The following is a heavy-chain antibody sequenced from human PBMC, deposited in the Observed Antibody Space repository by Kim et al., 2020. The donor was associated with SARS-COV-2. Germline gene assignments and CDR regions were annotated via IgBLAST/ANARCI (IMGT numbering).Heavy chain of an antibody. CDR2: IYYSGST. V-gene: IGHV4-39*01. Sequence: SETLSLTCTVSGGSISSSSYYWGWIRQPPGKGLEWIGSIYYSGSTYYNPSLKSRVTISVDTSKNQFSLKLSSVTAADTAVYCCARAFGSSGWYSYFDYWG. D-gene: IGHD6-19*01. J-gene: IGHJ4*01. CDR3: ARAFGSSGWYSYFDY. CDR1: GGSISSSSYY.